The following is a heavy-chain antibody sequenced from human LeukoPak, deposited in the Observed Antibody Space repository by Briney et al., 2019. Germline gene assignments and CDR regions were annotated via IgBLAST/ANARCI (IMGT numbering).Heavy chain of an antibody. CDR2: INHSGST. Sequence: SETLSLTCAVYGGSFSGYYWSWIRQPPGKGLEWIGEINHSGSTNYNPSLKSRVTISVDTSKNQFSLELSSVTAADTAVYYCARAPRHTIFGVVIALYGMDVWGQGTTVTVSS. J-gene: IGHJ6*02. CDR1: GGSFSGYY. D-gene: IGHD3-3*01. CDR3: ARAPRHTIFGVVIALYGMDV. V-gene: IGHV4-34*01.